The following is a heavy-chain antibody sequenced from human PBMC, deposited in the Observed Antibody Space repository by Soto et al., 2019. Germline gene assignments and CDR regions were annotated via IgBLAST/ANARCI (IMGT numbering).Heavy chain of an antibody. D-gene: IGHD1-26*01. J-gene: IGHJ4*02. CDR1: GGSISSGGYS. CDR3: ARDPSGSYYFDY. Sequence: SETLSLTCAVSGGSISSGGYSWSWIRQPPGKGLEWIGYIYHSGSTYYNPSLKSRVTIPVDRSKNQFSLKLSSVTAADTAVYYCARDPSGSYYFDYWGQGTLVTVSS. CDR2: IYHSGST. V-gene: IGHV4-30-2*01.